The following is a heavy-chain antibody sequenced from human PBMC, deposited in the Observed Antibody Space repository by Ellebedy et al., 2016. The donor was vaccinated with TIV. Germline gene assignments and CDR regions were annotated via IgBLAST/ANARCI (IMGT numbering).Heavy chain of an antibody. CDR2: IYFSGYT. J-gene: IGHJ2*01. D-gene: IGHD3-10*01. CDR1: GGSISSYY. V-gene: IGHV4-59*01. Sequence: MPSETLSLTCTVSGGSISSYYWNWIRQTPGKGLEWIGFIYFSGYTNYNPSLKSPVAISVDTTKSQSSVNLTSVTAADTAIYFCARRGLGIGESWYFDLWGRGTQVTVSS. CDR3: ARRGLGIGESWYFDL.